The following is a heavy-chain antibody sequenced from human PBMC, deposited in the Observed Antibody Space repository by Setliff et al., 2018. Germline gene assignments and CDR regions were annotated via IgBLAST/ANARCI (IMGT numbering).Heavy chain of an antibody. CDR3: ATSGFCSSGSCYSFDD. CDR2: IYYSGST. Sequence: SETLSLTCTVSGGSFSTHYWNWIRQTPGKGLEWIGYIYYSGSTNYNPSLRSRVTMSLDASKNRFSLNLTSVTAADTAVYFCATSGFCSSGSCYSFDDWGQGALVTVSS. V-gene: IGHV4-59*11. J-gene: IGHJ4*02. CDR1: GGSFSTHY. D-gene: IGHD2-15*01.